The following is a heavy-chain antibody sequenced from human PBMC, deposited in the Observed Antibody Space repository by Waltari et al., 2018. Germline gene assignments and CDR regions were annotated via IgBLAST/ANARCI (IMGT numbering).Heavy chain of an antibody. J-gene: IGHJ6*02. Sequence: QVQLVQSGAEVRKPGASVKVSCKVSGYSLSELSMHWVRQAPGKGLEWVGVLEPEEEETVYEQKFQGRVTMTEDTSTDTAYMELSSLRSDDTAVYYCTTDIMLRVFSNVWGQGTTVTVSS. CDR1: GYSLSELS. CDR3: TTDIMLRVFSNV. V-gene: IGHV1-24*01. CDR2: LEPEEEET. D-gene: IGHD3-10*01.